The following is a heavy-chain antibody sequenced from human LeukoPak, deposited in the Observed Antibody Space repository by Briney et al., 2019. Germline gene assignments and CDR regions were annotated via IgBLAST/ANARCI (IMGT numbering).Heavy chain of an antibody. D-gene: IGHD2-15*01. V-gene: IGHV3-23*01. Sequence: GGTLRLSCAASGFTFSSYGMSWVRQAPGKGLERVSAISGNGGSTYYADSVKGRFTISRDNSKNTLYLQMNSLRAEDTAVYYCAKDRGYCSGGSCSGVSFWFDPWGQGTLVTVSS. J-gene: IGHJ5*02. CDR3: AKDRGYCSGGSCSGVSFWFDP. CDR1: GFTFSSYG. CDR2: ISGNGGST.